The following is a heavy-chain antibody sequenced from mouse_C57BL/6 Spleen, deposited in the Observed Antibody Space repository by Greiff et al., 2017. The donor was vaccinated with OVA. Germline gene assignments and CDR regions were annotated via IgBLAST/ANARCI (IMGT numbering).Heavy chain of an antibody. CDR2: IYPRSGNT. J-gene: IGHJ1*03. CDR1: GYTFTSYG. V-gene: IGHV1-81*01. Sequence: VQLQESGAELARPGASVKLSCKASGYTFTSYGISWVKQRTGQGLEWIGEIYPRSGNTYYNEKFKGKATLTADKSSSTAYMEHRSLTSEDAAVYFCARLGLFIATIVATSGYFDVWGTGTTVTVSS. D-gene: IGHD1-1*01. CDR3: ARLGLFIATIVATSGYFDV.